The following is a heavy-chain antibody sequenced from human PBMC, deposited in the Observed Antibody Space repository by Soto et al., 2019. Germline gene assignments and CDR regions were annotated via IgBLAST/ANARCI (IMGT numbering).Heavy chain of an antibody. J-gene: IGHJ5*02. D-gene: IGHD3-16*01. CDR2: INQDGSEQ. CDR3: SCGLGGS. Sequence: GGSLRLSCAASEFTFSSCWMSWVRQAPGKGLEWVANINQDGSEQYYVGSVKGRFTISRDNAKNSLYLQMNSLRAEDTAVYWCSCGLGGSWGQGTQVTVSS. CDR1: EFTFSSCW. V-gene: IGHV3-7*01.